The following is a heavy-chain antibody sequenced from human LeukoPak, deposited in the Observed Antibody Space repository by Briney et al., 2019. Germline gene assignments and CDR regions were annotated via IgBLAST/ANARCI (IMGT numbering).Heavy chain of an antibody. CDR1: GFTFSSYA. CDR3: AKSVGSSSWSRGDY. Sequence: GGSLRLSCAASGFTFSSYAMSWVRQAPGKGLEWVSAISGSGGSTYYADSVKGRFTIPRDNSKNTLYLQMNSLRAEDTAVYYCAKSVGSSSWSRGDYWGQGTLVTVSS. CDR2: ISGSGGST. J-gene: IGHJ4*02. D-gene: IGHD6-13*01. V-gene: IGHV3-23*01.